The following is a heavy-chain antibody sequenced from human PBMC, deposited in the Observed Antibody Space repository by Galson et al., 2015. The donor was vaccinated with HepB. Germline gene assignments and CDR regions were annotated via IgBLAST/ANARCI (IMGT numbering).Heavy chain of an antibody. J-gene: IGHJ4*02. CDR3: ARGLVRGEPDYFDY. Sequence: SLRLSCAASGFTFNSYAMHWVRQAPGKGLEWVTVISYDGRVTYYTDSVKGRFTISRDDSKNTLYLQMNSLRGEDTAVYYCARGLVRGEPDYFDYWGQGTLVSVSS. CDR1: GFTFNSYA. CDR2: ISYDGRVT. D-gene: IGHD3-10*01. V-gene: IGHV3-30*04.